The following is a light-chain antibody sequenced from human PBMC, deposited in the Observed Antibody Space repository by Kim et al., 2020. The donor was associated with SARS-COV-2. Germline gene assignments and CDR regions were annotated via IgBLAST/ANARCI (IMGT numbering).Light chain of an antibody. J-gene: IGKJ2*01. Sequence: SSLSASVGDRVTITCRASQGIRNDLGWYQQKPGKAPKLLISKASSLQSGVPSRFSGSGSGTQFTLTISSLQPDDFGTYYCQQYDNYFGQGTKLEI. CDR1: QGIRND. CDR3: QQYDNY. CDR2: KAS. V-gene: IGKV1-17*01.